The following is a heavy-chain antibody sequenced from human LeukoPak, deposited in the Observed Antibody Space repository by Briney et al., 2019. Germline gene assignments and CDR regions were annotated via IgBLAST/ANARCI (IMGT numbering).Heavy chain of an antibody. V-gene: IGHV4-59*12. D-gene: IGHD3-22*01. Sequence: PSETLSLTCTVSGGSISSYYWSWIRQPPGKGLEWIGYIYYSGSTNYNPSLKSRVTISVDTSKNQFSLKLSSVTAADTAVYYCARARDYDSSGYHYYGMDVWGQGTTVTVSS. J-gene: IGHJ6*02. CDR1: GGSISSYY. CDR2: IYYSGST. CDR3: ARARDYDSSGYHYYGMDV.